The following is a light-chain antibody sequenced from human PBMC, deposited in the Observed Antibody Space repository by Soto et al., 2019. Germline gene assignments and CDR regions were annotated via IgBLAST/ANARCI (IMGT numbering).Light chain of an antibody. CDR1: SSDVGSYNL. CDR3: CSYAGSPFV. J-gene: IGLJ1*01. V-gene: IGLV2-23*01. CDR2: EGG. Sequence: QCVLTQPASVSGSPGRSITISCTGTSSDVGSYNLVSWYQQHPGKAPKLMIYEGGKRPSGVSNRFSGSKSGNTASLTISGLQAEDEADYYCCSYAGSPFVFGTGTKVTVL.